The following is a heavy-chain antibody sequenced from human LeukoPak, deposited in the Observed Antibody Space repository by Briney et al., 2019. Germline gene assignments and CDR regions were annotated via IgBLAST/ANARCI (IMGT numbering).Heavy chain of an antibody. CDR3: AKGYNYAYEY. Sequence: GGSLRLSCAASGFTVSSSYMSWVRQAPGKGLEWVSLIYSGGSTYYAASVKGRFTISRDNSKNTWYLQMNSLRPEDTAVYYCAKGYNYAYEYWGQGTLVTVSS. V-gene: IGHV3-53*01. J-gene: IGHJ4*02. CDR2: IYSGGST. CDR1: GFTVSSSY. D-gene: IGHD5-18*01.